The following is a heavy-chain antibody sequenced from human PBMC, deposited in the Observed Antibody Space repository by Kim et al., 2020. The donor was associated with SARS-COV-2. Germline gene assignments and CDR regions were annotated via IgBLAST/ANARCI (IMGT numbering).Heavy chain of an antibody. Sequence: GGSLRLSCAASGFTFSSYAMSWVRQAPGKGLEWVSAISGSGGSTYYADSVKGRFTISRDNSKNTLYLQMNSLRAEDTAVYYCAKEGKPYSSSNNWFDPWGQGTLVTVSS. CDR3: AKEGKPYSSSNNWFDP. D-gene: IGHD6-13*01. CDR1: GFTFSSYA. J-gene: IGHJ5*02. CDR2: ISGSGGST. V-gene: IGHV3-23*01.